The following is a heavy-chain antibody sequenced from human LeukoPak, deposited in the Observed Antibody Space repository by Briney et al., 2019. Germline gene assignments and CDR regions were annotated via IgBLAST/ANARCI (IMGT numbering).Heavy chain of an antibody. J-gene: IGHJ1*01. Sequence: SETLSLTCTVSGGSISSGGYYWSWIRQPPGKGLEWIGYIYHSGSTYYNPSLKSRVTISVDRSKNQFSLKLSSVTAADTAVYYCARDHDSSGYRHPEYFQHWGQGTLVTVSS. CDR3: ARDHDSSGYRHPEYFQH. CDR1: GGSISSGGYY. CDR2: IYHSGST. D-gene: IGHD3-22*01. V-gene: IGHV4-30-2*01.